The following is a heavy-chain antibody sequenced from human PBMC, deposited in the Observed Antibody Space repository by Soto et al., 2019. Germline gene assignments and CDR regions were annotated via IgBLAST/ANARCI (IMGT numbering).Heavy chain of an antibody. CDR2: IYPGDSDT. J-gene: IGHJ4*02. CDR1: GYSFTSYW. CDR3: ARHPNPHSSGWYWPDY. V-gene: IGHV5-51*01. Sequence: GESLKISCKGSGYSFTSYWIGWVRQMPGKGLEWMGIIYPGDSDTRYSPSFQGQVTISADKSISTAYLQWSSLKASDTAMYYCARHPNPHSSGWYWPDYWGQGTLVTVSS. D-gene: IGHD6-19*01.